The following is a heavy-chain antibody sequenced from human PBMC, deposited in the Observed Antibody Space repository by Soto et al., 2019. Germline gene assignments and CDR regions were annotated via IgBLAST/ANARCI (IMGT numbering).Heavy chain of an antibody. CDR2: INHSGST. D-gene: IGHD3-9*01. Sequence: SETLSLTCAVYGGSFSGYYWSWIRQPPGKGLEWIGEINHSGSTNYNPSLKSRVTISVDTSKNQFSLKLSSVTAADTAVYYCARRGPYYDILTGYYKGCWFDPWGQGTLVTVSS. V-gene: IGHV4-34*01. CDR1: GGSFSGYY. CDR3: ARRGPYYDILTGYYKGCWFDP. J-gene: IGHJ5*02.